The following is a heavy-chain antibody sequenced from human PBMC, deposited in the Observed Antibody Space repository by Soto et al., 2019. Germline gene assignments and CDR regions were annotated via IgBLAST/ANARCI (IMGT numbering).Heavy chain of an antibody. D-gene: IGHD5-18*01. CDR2: ISYDASDK. Sequence: QVQLVESGGGVVQPGRSLRLSCAASAFTFSSYRIHWVRQAPGKGLDWVAVISYDASDKYYADSVKGRFTISRDNSKNTLYVQMNSLRAEATAVYYCVKERYGQLWLEDYGMDVWGQGTTVTVSS. J-gene: IGHJ6*02. CDR1: AFTFSSYR. V-gene: IGHV3-30*18. CDR3: VKERYGQLWLEDYGMDV.